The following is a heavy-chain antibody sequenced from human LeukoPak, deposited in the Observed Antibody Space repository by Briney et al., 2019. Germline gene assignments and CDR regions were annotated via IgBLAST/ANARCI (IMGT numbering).Heavy chain of an antibody. D-gene: IGHD3-10*01. V-gene: IGHV3-30*18. CDR3: AKDRGPGVRYYFDY. CDR2: ISYDGSNK. J-gene: IGHJ4*02. Sequence: GGSLRLSCAASGFTFSSYGMHWVRQAPGKGLEWVAVISYDGSNKYYADSAKGRFTISRDNSKNTLYLQMNSLRAEDTAVYYCAKDRGPGVRYYFDYWGQGTLVTVSS. CDR1: GFTFSSYG.